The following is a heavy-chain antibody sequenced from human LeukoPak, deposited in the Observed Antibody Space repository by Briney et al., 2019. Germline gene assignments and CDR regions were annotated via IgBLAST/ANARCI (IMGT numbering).Heavy chain of an antibody. D-gene: IGHD3-10*01. CDR3: ARDPEGDGYYNMDV. V-gene: IGHV3-21*01. CDR1: GFSIHNYA. J-gene: IGHJ6*02. Sequence: GGSLRLSCAASGFSIHNYAMNWVRQAPGKGLERVSSIWSAGTTIFYADSLRGRFTISRDNAKNSLFLQMNSLSAEDTAVYYCARDPEGDGYYNMDVWGRGTSVTVSS. CDR2: IWSAGTTI.